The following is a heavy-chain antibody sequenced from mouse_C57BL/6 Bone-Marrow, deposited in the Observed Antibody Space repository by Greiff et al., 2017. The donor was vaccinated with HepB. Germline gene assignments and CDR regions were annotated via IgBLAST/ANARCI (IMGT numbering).Heavy chain of an antibody. J-gene: IGHJ3*01. D-gene: IGHD1-1*01. V-gene: IGHV1-62-2*01. Sequence: QVQLKESGAELVKPGASVKLSCKASGYTFTEYTIHWVKQRSGQGLEWIGWFYPGSGSIKYNEKFKDKATLTADKSSITVYIELSRLTSEDSAVYFCARHEDRYYGSWAWFAYWGQGTLVTVSA. CDR2: FYPGSGSI. CDR3: ARHEDRYYGSWAWFAY. CDR1: GYTFTEYT.